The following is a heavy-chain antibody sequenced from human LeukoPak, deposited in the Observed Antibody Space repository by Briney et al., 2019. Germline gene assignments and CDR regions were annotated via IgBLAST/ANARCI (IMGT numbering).Heavy chain of an antibody. CDR3: ARGPEAGYSYGEFDY. V-gene: IGHV4-34*01. Sequence: SETLSLTCAVYGGSFSGYYCSWIRQPPGKGLEWIGEINHSGSTNYNPSLKSRVTISVDTSKNQFSLKLSSVTAADTAVYYCARGPEAGYSYGEFDYWGQGTLVTVSS. D-gene: IGHD5-18*01. J-gene: IGHJ4*02. CDR2: INHSGST. CDR1: GGSFSGYY.